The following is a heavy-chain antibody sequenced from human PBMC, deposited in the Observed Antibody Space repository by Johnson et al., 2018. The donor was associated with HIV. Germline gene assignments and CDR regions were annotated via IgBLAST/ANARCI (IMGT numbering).Heavy chain of an antibody. D-gene: IGHD6-13*01. Sequence: QEQLVESGGGVVQPGRSLRLSCAASGFTFSSYGMHWVRQAPGKGLEWVAVLSYDGSNKYYADSVQGRFTISRDNSKNTLYLQMNSRRAEDTAGYYCARGGEYSSSLYAFDIWGQGTMVTVSS. CDR2: LSYDGSNK. CDR3: ARGGEYSSSLYAFDI. J-gene: IGHJ3*02. V-gene: IGHV3-30*19. CDR1: GFTFSSYG.